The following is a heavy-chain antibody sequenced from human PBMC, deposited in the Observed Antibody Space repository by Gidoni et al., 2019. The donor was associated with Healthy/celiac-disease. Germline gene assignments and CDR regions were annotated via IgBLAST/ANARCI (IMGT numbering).Heavy chain of an antibody. Sequence: QVQLVQSGAEVQKPGASVKVSCKASGYTFTSYYMHWVRQAPGQGLEWMGIINPSGGSTSYAQKFQGRVTMTRDTSTSTVYMELSSLRSEDTAVYYCAREVYYYDSSGYYSPFGYWGQGTLVTVSS. V-gene: IGHV1-46*01. J-gene: IGHJ4*02. CDR3: AREVYYYDSSGYYSPFGY. CDR2: INPSGGST. CDR1: GYTFTSYY. D-gene: IGHD3-22*01.